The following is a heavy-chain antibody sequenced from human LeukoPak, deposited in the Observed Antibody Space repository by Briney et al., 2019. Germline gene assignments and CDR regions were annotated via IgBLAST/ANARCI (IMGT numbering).Heavy chain of an antibody. CDR2: ISSSSSYI. V-gene: IGHV3-21*01. J-gene: IGHJ4*02. CDR1: GFTFSSYS. D-gene: IGHD3-22*01. Sequence: GGSLRLSCAASGFTFSSYSMNWVRQAPGKGLEWVSSISSSSSYIYYADSVKGRFTISRDNAKNSLYLQMNSLRAEDTAVYYCARDLDYYDSSGYFYWGQGTLVTVSP. CDR3: ARDLDYYDSSGYFY.